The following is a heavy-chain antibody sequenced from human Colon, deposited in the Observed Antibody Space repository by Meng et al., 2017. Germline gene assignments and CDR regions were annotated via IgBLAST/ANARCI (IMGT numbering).Heavy chain of an antibody. Sequence: GGSLRLSCAASGFTFSTYNMHWVRQAPGKGLEWVSSISSSSSYIYYADSVKGRFTISRDNAKNALYLQMNSLRAGDTAVYYCARESQYRNYFDYWGQGTLVTVSS. CDR2: ISSSSSYI. D-gene: IGHD3-16*02. J-gene: IGHJ4*02. CDR1: GFTFSTYN. CDR3: ARESQYRNYFDY. V-gene: IGHV3-21*01.